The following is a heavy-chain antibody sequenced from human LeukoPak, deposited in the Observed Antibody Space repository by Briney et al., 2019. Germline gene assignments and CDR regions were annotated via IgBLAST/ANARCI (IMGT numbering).Heavy chain of an antibody. CDR3: ARASCSGTTCYARSAFDI. J-gene: IGHJ3*02. D-gene: IGHD2-2*01. V-gene: IGHV4-59*01. CDR1: SGSISSYY. CDR2: IYYSGST. Sequence: PSETLSLTCTVSSGSISSYYWSWIRQPPGKGLEWIGYIYYSGSTNYNPSLKSRVTISVDTSKNQFSLKLNSVTPADTAVYYCARASCSGTTCYARSAFDIWGQGTMVTVSS.